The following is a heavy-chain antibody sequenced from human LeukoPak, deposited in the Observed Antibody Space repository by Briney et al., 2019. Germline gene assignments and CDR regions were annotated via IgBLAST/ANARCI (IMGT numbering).Heavy chain of an antibody. CDR3: AKGYYDSSGYPQEFDI. CDR2: ISGDGGST. CDR1: GFTFDDYA. J-gene: IGHJ3*02. V-gene: IGHV3-43*02. D-gene: IGHD3-22*01. Sequence: GGSLRLSCAASGFTFDDYAMHWVRQAPGKGLEWVSLISGDGGSTYYADSVKGRFTISRDNSKNSLYLQMNSLRTEDTALYYCAKGYYDSSGYPQEFDIWGQGTMVTVFS.